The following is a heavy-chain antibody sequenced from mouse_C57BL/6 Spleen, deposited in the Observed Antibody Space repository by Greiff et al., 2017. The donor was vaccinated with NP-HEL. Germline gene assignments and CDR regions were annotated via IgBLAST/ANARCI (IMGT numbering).Heavy chain of an antibody. CDR1: GYSFTGYY. CDR3: ASKKPYDYDRFAY. Sequence: VQLQQSGPELVKPGASVKISCKASGYSFTGYYMNWVKQSPEKSLEWIGEINPSIGGTTYNQKFKAKATLTVDKSSSTAYMQLKSLTSEDSAVYYCASKKPYDYDRFAYWGQGTLVTVSA. V-gene: IGHV1-42*01. CDR2: INPSIGGT. J-gene: IGHJ3*01. D-gene: IGHD2-4*01.